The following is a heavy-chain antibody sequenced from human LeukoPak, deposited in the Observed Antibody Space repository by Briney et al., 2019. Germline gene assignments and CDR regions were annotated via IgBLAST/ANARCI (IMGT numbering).Heavy chain of an antibody. Sequence: GGTLRLPRAASGFPHSRHSKLWVTHAPGKGWEYCLDLSCNGGSTQYANYVKGRLTISRDNSKNTLYLPMGSLRTEEMTVYYCARVRVRYFDWLLSDYFYMDVWGKGTTVTVSS. CDR1: GFPHSRHS. CDR2: LSCNGGST. CDR3: ARVRVRYFDWLLSDYFYMDV. V-gene: IGHV3-64*01. J-gene: IGHJ6*03. D-gene: IGHD3-9*01.